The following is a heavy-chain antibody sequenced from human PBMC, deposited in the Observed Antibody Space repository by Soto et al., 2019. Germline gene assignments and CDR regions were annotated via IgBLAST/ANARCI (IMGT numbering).Heavy chain of an antibody. CDR3: ARGPTRYYFDY. V-gene: IGHV4-59*01. CDR2: IFYSGTT. Sequence: QVQLQESGPGLVKPSETLSLTCTVSGGSISSYYWSWIRQPPGQGLEWIGYIFYSGTTNYNPYLKSRVSISVDTSNHQFSLKLSAVTAADTAVYYCARGPTRYYFDYWGQGTLVTVSS. J-gene: IGHJ4*02. CDR1: GGSISSYY.